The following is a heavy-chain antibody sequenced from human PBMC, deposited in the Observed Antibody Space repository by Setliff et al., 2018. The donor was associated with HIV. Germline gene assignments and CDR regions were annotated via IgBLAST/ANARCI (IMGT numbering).Heavy chain of an antibody. CDR2: IYSSGTT. Sequence: SETLSLTCTVSGGSISNYYWSWIRQPPGKGLEWIGYIYSSGTTDYNPSLKSRVTMSVDTSNSHFSLKLVSVTAADTAVYYCARHYYTDPFDYWGQGTLVTVSS. CDR3: ARHYYTDPFDY. CDR1: GGSISNYY. J-gene: IGHJ4*02. D-gene: IGHD3-22*01. V-gene: IGHV4-4*08.